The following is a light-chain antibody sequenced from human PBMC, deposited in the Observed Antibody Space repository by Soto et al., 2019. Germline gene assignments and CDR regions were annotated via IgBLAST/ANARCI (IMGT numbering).Light chain of an antibody. Sequence: ETVLTQSPGTLSLSAGESATLSCRASQSVSSRFLGWYQQKPGQAPRLLIYGTSSRATGIPDRFSGSGSGTDFTLTISRLEPEDFAVYYCHQYGSSPWTFGQGTKVEIK. V-gene: IGKV3-20*01. CDR2: GTS. CDR1: QSVSSRF. J-gene: IGKJ1*01. CDR3: HQYGSSPWT.